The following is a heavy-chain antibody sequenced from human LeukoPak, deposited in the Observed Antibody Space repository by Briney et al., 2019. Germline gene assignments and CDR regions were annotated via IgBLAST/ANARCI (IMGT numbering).Heavy chain of an antibody. V-gene: IGHV3-49*04. Sequence: GGSLRLSCTASGFTFGDYAMSWVRQAPGKGLEWVGFIRSKAYGGTTEYAASVKGRFTISRDDSKSIAYLQMNSLKTEDTAVYYCTREKLLWFGESNYYYYSMDVWGKGTTVTVSS. CDR2: IRSKAYGGTT. CDR3: TREKLLWFGESNYYYYSMDV. CDR1: GFTFGDYA. D-gene: IGHD3-10*01. J-gene: IGHJ6*04.